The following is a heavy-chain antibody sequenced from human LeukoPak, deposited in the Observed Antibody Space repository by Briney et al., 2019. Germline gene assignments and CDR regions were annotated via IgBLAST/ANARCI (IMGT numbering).Heavy chain of an antibody. CDR1: GFTFSSYS. CDR2: ISSSSSTI. J-gene: IGHJ3*02. V-gene: IGHV3-48*04. CDR3: ARDLVVVGTDAFDI. Sequence: WGSLRLSCAASGFTFSSYSMNWVRQAPGKGLEWVSYISSSSSTIYYADSVKGRFTISRDNAKNSLYLQMHSLRAEDTAVYYCARDLVVVGTDAFDIWGQGTMVTVSS. D-gene: IGHD2-15*01.